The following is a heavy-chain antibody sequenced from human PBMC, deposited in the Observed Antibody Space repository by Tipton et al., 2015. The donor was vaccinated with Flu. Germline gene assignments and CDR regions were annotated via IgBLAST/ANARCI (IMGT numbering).Heavy chain of an antibody. CDR3: ARLSYYDVDLKNFYFDY. D-gene: IGHD3-10*02. CDR2: LFYSGTT. J-gene: IGHJ4*02. V-gene: IGHV4-39*01. Sequence: GLVKPSETLSLTCTVSSGSIRSTNYFCAWIRQPPGKGLEWIGTLFYSGTTYYNPSLKNRVTISVDTSKNQFSLKLRSVTAADTAVYYCARLSYYDVDLKNFYFDYWGQGALVTVSS. CDR1: SGSIRSTNYF.